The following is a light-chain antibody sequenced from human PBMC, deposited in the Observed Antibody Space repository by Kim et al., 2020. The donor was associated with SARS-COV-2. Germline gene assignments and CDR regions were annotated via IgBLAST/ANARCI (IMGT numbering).Light chain of an antibody. CDR2: DFT. CDR1: TTDVDSFKS. J-gene: IGLJ1*01. Sequence: QSALIQPASVSGTPGQSISISCTGTTTDVDSFKSVSWYHQRPGQVPQLLIFDFTERSSGVSARFSASRSGTTFSLTISGLHSDDEGDYYCSSYLTTWSYVFGTGTKVTVL. CDR3: SSYLTTWSYV. V-gene: IGLV2-14*03.